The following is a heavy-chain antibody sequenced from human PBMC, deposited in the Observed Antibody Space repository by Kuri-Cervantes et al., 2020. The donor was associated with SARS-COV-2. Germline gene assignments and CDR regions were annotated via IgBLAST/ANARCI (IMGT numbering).Heavy chain of an antibody. D-gene: IGHD7-27*01. Sequence: ETLSLSCAASGFTFSGYSMNWIRQAPGKGLEWVASIDSSSYYIYHADSVKGRLTISRDNAKTSLYLQMNSLKPEDTAVYYCAREEGGELGEAFDYWGQGALVTVSS. CDR1: GFTFSGYS. V-gene: IGHV3-21*01. J-gene: IGHJ4*02. CDR3: AREEGGELGEAFDY. CDR2: IDSSSYYI.